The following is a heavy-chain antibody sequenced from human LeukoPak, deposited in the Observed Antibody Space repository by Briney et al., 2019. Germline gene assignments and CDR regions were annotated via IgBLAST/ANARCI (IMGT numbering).Heavy chain of an antibody. J-gene: IGHJ5*02. CDR3: ARGKMNRRSPRYWFDP. CDR2: IYYSRTT. CDR1: GGSISSGGYY. D-gene: IGHD2-2*01. Sequence: PSQTLSLTCTVSGGSISSGGYYWSWIRQHPGKGLEWIRYIYYSRTTYYNPSLKSRVTTSVHTSKNQFSLKLSSLTAEATAGHYCARGKMNRRSPRYWFDPWGEGSLVSVSS. V-gene: IGHV4-31*03.